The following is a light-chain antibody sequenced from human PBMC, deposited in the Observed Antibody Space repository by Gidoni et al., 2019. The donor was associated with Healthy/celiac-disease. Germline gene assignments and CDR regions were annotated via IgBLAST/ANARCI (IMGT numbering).Light chain of an antibody. Sequence: IVLTQSPATLSLSPGERATLSCRASPSVSSSFHWYQQKPGQAPRLLIYDASNRATGIPARFSGSGSGTDFTLTISSLEAEDFAVYYCQQRSNWPPFTFGPGTKVDIK. J-gene: IGKJ3*01. V-gene: IGKV3-11*01. CDR3: QQRSNWPPFT. CDR2: DAS. CDR1: PSVSSS.